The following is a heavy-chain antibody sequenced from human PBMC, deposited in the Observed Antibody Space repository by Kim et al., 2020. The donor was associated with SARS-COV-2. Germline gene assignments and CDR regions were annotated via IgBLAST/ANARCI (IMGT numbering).Heavy chain of an antibody. D-gene: IGHD6-19*01. Sequence: SVKGRFTISRDNSKNTLYLQMTSLRAEDTAVYYCAKDGIAVAGENWFDPWGQGTLVTVSS. CDR3: AKDGIAVAGENWFDP. V-gene: IGHV3-33*06. J-gene: IGHJ5*02.